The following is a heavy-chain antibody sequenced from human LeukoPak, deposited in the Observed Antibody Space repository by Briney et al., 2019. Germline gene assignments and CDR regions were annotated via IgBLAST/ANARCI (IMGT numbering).Heavy chain of an antibody. CDR3: TTELVWFVVLAH. Sequence: RGSPRLSCAASEFTFNNSWMTWVRQAPGKGLEWVGRIKSKADGGTTDYAAPVKDRFTIPRDDSKSTLYLQMNSLETEDTGVYYCTTELVWFVVLAHWGQGTLGPVSS. CDR2: IKSKADGGTT. V-gene: IGHV3-15*01. D-gene: IGHD3-10*01. J-gene: IGHJ4*02. CDR1: EFTFNNSW.